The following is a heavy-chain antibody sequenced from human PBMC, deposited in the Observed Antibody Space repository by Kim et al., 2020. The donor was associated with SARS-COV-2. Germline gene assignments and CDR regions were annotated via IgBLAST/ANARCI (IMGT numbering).Heavy chain of an antibody. CDR3: ARVLGVYDSNLAFDY. CDR1: GFTFSDYY. Sequence: GGSLRLSCAASGFTFSDYYMSWIRQAPGKGLEWVSYISSSSSYTNYADSVKGRFTISRDNAKNSLYLQMNSLRAEDTAVYYCARVLGVYDSNLAFDYWGQGTLVTVSS. D-gene: IGHD2-8*02. V-gene: IGHV3-11*06. CDR2: ISSSSSYT. J-gene: IGHJ4*02.